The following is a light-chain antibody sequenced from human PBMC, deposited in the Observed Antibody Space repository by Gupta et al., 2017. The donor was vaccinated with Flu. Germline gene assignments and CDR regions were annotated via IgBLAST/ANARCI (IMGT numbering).Light chain of an antibody. CDR1: SSNIGINY. V-gene: IGLV1-51*01. CDR3: GTWDNSLSAMV. J-gene: IGLJ2*01. Sequence: QSVLTQPLSVSAAPGQKVTISCTGSSSNIGINYVSWYQQVPGTAPQLLIYDNDKRPSGIPDRFSGSRSGTSATLGITGLQTGDEADYYCGTWDNSLSAMVFGGGTKLAVL. CDR2: DND.